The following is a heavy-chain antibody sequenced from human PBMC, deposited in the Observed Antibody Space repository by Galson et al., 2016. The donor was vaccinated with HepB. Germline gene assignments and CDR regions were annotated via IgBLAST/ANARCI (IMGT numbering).Heavy chain of an antibody. CDR3: ARDWIPWYQISKGGLDY. Sequence: SLRLSCAASGFTVSSNYMNWVRQAPGKGLEWVSVIYRGDSTYYADSVKGRFTISRDNSKNTLYLQMNSLRAEDTAVYFCARDWIPWYQISKGGLDYWVQGALVTAAS. CDR1: GFTVSSNY. V-gene: IGHV3-66*01. CDR2: IYRGDST. J-gene: IGHJ4*02. D-gene: IGHD2-2*01.